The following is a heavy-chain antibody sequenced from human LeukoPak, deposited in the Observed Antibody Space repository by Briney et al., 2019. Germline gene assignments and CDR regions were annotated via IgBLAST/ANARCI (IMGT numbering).Heavy chain of an antibody. CDR3: ARDLGWLLLDY. CDR1: GNYW. D-gene: IGHD2-15*01. V-gene: IGHV3-74*01. Sequence: GGSLRLSCAASGNYWMHWVRQAPGKGLVWVSHINSDGSWTSYADSVKGRFTISRDNAKNSLYLQMNNLRAEDTAIYYCARDLGWLLLDYWGQGTLVTVSS. CDR2: INSDGSWT. J-gene: IGHJ4*02.